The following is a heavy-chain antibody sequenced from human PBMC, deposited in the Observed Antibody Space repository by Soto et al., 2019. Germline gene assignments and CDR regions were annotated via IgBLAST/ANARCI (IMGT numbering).Heavy chain of an antibody. Sequence: GGSLRLSCSASGFTFSSYAMHWVRQAPGKGLEYVSAISSNGGSTYYADSVKGRFTISRDNSKNTLYLQMSSLRAEDTAVYYCVRKAVDTAMVDNWFDPWGQGTLVTVSS. CDR1: GFTFSSYA. D-gene: IGHD5-18*01. CDR2: ISSNGGST. J-gene: IGHJ5*02. CDR3: VRKAVDTAMVDNWFDP. V-gene: IGHV3-64D*08.